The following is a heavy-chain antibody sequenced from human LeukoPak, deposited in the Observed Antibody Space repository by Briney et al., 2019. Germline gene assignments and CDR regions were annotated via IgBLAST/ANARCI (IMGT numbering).Heavy chain of an antibody. Sequence: GGSLRLSCAASGFTFSSYGMHWVRQAPGKGLEWVALISYDGSNKYYADSVKGRFTMSRDNSKDTLFLQINSLRPEDTAVYYCAKDPNGAFDIWGQGTMVTVSS. CDR3: AKDPNGAFDI. J-gene: IGHJ3*02. CDR2: ISYDGSNK. CDR1: GFTFSSYG. V-gene: IGHV3-30*18.